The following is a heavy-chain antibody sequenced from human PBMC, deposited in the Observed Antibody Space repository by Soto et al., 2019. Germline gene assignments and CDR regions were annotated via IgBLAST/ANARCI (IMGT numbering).Heavy chain of an antibody. D-gene: IGHD5-18*01. V-gene: IGHV3-30*18. CDR2: ISYDGSNK. CDR3: AKDAAELDTAMPFGGGYYYYGMDV. Sequence: GGSLRLSCAASGFTFSSYGMHWVRQAPGKGLEWVAVISYDGSNKYYADSVKGRFTISRDNSKNTLYLQMNSLRAEDTAVYYCAKDAAELDTAMPFGGGYYYYGMDVWGQGTTVTVSS. J-gene: IGHJ6*02. CDR1: GFTFSSYG.